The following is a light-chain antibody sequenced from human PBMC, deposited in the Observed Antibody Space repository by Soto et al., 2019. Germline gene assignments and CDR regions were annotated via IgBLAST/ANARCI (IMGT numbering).Light chain of an antibody. J-gene: IGLJ1*01. CDR3: SSYTSSSTLYV. CDR2: EVS. Sequence: QSALTHPASVSGSPGQSITISCTGTSSDVGGYNYVSWYQQHPGKAPKLMIYEVSKRPSGVSNRFSGSKSGNTASLTISGLQAEDEADYYCSSYTSSSTLYVFGTGTKVTVL. CDR1: SSDVGGYNY. V-gene: IGLV2-14*01.